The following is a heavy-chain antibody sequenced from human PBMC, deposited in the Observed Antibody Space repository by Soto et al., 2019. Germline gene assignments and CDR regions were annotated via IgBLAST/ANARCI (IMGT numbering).Heavy chain of an antibody. D-gene: IGHD6-19*01. CDR1: ALTFSYDG. J-gene: IGHJ4*02. CDR3: AIDTRIALADEGAFDY. V-gene: IGHV3-33*01. Sequence: SLRLSCVASALTFSYDGMHWVRQAPGKGLEWVAVIWHDGSNRYYADSVNGRFTISRDNSKNTLYLQMNSLSDEDTAVYFCAIDTRIALADEGAFDYWGQGTLVTVSS. CDR2: IWHDGSNR.